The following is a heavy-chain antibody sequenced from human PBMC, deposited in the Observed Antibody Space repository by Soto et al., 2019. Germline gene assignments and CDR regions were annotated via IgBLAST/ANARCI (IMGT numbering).Heavy chain of an antibody. V-gene: IGHV4-30-4*01. CDR2: IYNGCST. Sequence: PSETLSLTCTVSGDSVSSVRFHWAWLRRPPGKGLEWIGDIYNGCSTYYRPSLESRMHMSLDANRNHYSLRLTSVTAADTAVYFCARAPVGLHTISYFDYWGQGKLVTVSS. D-gene: IGHD6-25*01. J-gene: IGHJ4*02. CDR3: ARAPVGLHTISYFDY. CDR1: GDSVSSVRFH.